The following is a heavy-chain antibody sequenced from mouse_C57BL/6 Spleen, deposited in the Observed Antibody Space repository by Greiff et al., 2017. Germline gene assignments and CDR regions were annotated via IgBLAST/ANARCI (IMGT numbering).Heavy chain of an antibody. D-gene: IGHD2-4*01. V-gene: IGHV14-4*01. CDR2: IDPENGDT. CDR3: IFYDYDEGDFDY. CDR1: GFNIKDDY. Sequence: EVQLQESGAELVRPGASVKLSCTASGFNIKDDYMHWVKQRPEQGLEWIGWIDPENGDTEYATKFQGKATITADTSSNTAYLQLSSLTSEDSAVYYCIFYDYDEGDFDYWGQGTTLTVSS. J-gene: IGHJ2*01.